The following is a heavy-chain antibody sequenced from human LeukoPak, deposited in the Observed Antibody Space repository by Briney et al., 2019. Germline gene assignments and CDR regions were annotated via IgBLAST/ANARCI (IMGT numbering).Heavy chain of an antibody. J-gene: IGHJ4*02. CDR2: IIPIFGTA. V-gene: IGHV1-69*05. CDR3: ARDRIAARRGTRGHFDY. CDR1: GGTFSSYA. D-gene: IGHD6-6*01. Sequence: SVKVSCKASGGTFSSYAISWVRQAPGQGLEWMGRIIPIFGTANYAQKFQGRVTITTDESTSTAYMELSSLRSEDTAVYYCARDRIAARRGTRGHFDYWGQGTLVTVSS.